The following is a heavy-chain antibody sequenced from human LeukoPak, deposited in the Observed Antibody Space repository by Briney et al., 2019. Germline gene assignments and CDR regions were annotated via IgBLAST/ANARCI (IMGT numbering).Heavy chain of an antibody. V-gene: IGHV4-34*01. D-gene: IGHD6-13*01. Sequence: SETLSLTCAVYGGSFSGYYWSWIRQPPGKGLEWIGKINHSGSTNCNPSLKSRVTISVDTSKNQFSLRLTSVTAADTAFYYCAREEYSSDWYGHDSWGQGTLVTVSS. CDR2: INHSGST. CDR3: AREEYSSDWYGHDS. CDR1: GGSFSGYY. J-gene: IGHJ4*02.